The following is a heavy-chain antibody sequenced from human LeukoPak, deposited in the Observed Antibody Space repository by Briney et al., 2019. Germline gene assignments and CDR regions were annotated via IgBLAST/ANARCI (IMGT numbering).Heavy chain of an antibody. D-gene: IGHD3-9*01. CDR3: ARVPGYYNWFDP. CDR2: INHSGST. Sequence: SETLSLTCAVYGGSFSGYYWSWIRQPPGKGLEWIGEINHSGSTNYNPSLKSRVTISVDTSKNQFSLKLSSVTAADTAVYYCARVPGYYNWFDPWGQGTLVTVSS. V-gene: IGHV4-34*01. CDR1: GGSFSGYY. J-gene: IGHJ5*02.